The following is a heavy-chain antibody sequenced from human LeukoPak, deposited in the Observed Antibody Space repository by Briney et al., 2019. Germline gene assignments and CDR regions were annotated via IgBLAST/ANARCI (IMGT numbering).Heavy chain of an antibody. V-gene: IGHV1-8*01. CDR3: ARGGGGSHYRPDY. D-gene: IGHD1-26*01. Sequence: ASVKVSCKASGYTFTSYDINWLRQATGQGLEWMGWMNPNSGNTGYAQKFQGRVTMTRNTSISPGYMELSSLRSEDTAVYYCARGGGGSHYRPDYWVQRTLVTVCS. J-gene: IGHJ4*02. CDR1: GYTFTSYD. CDR2: MNPNSGNT.